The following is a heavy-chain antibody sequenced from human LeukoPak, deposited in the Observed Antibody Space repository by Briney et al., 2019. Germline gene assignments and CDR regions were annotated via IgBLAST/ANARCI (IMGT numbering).Heavy chain of an antibody. CDR3: ARDHYYDILTGVDY. Sequence: GGSLRLSCAASGFTFDDYGMSWVRQAPGKGLEWVSGINWNGGSTGYADSVKGRFTISRDNSKNTLYLQMNSLRAEDTTVYYCARDHYYDILTGVDYWGQGTLVTVSS. CDR1: GFTFDDYG. CDR2: INWNGGST. D-gene: IGHD3-9*01. J-gene: IGHJ4*02. V-gene: IGHV3-20*04.